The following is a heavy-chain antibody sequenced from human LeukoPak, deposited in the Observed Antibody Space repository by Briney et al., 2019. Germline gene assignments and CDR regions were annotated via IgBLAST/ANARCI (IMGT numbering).Heavy chain of an antibody. CDR2: ISGSGGST. CDR3: AKDRGGPTDY. Sequence: GGSLRLSCAASGFTFSSYATSWVRQAPGKGLEWVSAISGSGGSTYYADSVKGRFTISRDNSENTLYLQMNSLRAEDTAVYYCAKDRGGPTDYWGQGTLVTVSS. D-gene: IGHD3-10*01. V-gene: IGHV3-23*01. CDR1: GFTFSSYA. J-gene: IGHJ4*02.